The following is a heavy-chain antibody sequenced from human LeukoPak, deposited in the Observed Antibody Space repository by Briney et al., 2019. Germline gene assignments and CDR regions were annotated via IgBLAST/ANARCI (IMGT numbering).Heavy chain of an antibody. J-gene: IGHJ4*02. CDR3: TKDRDSLGYCIGSSCYFFAY. D-gene: IGHD2-15*01. CDR2: ISGSGFST. V-gene: IGHV3-23*01. Sequence: GGSLRLSCAASGFTFSSSAMTWVRQAPGKGLEWVSSISGSGFSTYYADSVKGRFTISRDNSKNTLYLEMNSLRAEDTAVYYCTKDRDSLGYCIGSSCYFFAYWGQGTLVTVSS. CDR1: GFTFSSSA.